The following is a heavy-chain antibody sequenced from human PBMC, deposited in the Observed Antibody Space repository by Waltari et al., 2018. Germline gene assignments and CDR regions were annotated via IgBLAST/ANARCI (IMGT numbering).Heavy chain of an antibody. V-gene: IGHV1-69*13. D-gene: IGHD4-17*01. CDR2: IIPIFGTA. J-gene: IGHJ4*02. CDR1: GGTFSSYA. Sequence: QVQLVQSGAEVKKPGSSVKVSCKASGGTFSSYAISWVRQAAGQGLEWMGGIIPIFGTANYAQKFQGRVTITADESTSTAYMELSSLRSEDTAVYYCARSGSETTPFWYFDYWGQGTLVTVSS. CDR3: ARSGSETTPFWYFDY.